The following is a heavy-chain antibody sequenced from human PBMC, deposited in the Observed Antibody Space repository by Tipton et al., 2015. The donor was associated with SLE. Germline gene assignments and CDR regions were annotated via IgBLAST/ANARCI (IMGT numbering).Heavy chain of an antibody. CDR1: GGSISSYF. Sequence: SLRLSCTVSGGSISSYFWSWIRQAPGKGLEWIAYISRTTSHIFYADSVRGRFTISRDNAKNSVYLQMNSLRVEDTAVYYCARGYRYFDWLSSFYFDYWGQGTLVTVSS. V-gene: IGHV3-11*01. J-gene: IGHJ4*02. CDR2: ISRTTSHI. D-gene: IGHD3-9*01. CDR3: ARGYRYFDWLSSFYFDY.